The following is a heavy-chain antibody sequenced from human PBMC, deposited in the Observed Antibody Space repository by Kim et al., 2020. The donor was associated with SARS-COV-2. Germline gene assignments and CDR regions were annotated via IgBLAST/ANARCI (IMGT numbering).Heavy chain of an antibody. CDR3: ARAWGLDGMDV. J-gene: IGHJ6*02. V-gene: IGHV3-48*02. D-gene: IGHD7-27*01. CDR2: ISSSSRPI. Sequence: GGSLRLSCAASGFTFSTYNMNWVRQAPGKGLEWVSYISSSSRPIYYADSVKGRFTISRDNAKSSLYLQMSSLRDEDTAVYYCARAWGLDGMDVWGQGTTVTVSS. CDR1: GFTFSTYN.